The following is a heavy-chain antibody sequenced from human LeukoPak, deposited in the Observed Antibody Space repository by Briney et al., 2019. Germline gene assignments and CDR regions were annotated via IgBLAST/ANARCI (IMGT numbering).Heavy chain of an antibody. CDR2: IYHSGST. V-gene: IGHV4-38-2*02. CDR1: GYSISSGYY. CDR3: ARDGLNTMVRGKIHYYYMDV. D-gene: IGHD3-10*01. J-gene: IGHJ6*03. Sequence: SETLSLTCTVSGYSISSGYYWGWIRQPPGKGLEWIGRIYHSGSTYYNPSLKSRVTISVDTSKNKFSLKLSSVTAADTTVYYCARDGLNTMVRGKIHYYYMDVWGKGTTVTISS.